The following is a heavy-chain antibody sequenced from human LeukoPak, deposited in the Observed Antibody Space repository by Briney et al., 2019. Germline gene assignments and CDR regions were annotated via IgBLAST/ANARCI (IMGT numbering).Heavy chain of an antibody. CDR2: IYSSGST. V-gene: IGHV4-39*07. J-gene: IGHJ1*01. CDR1: GGSISSNGYY. CDR3: ARSQQAVLEYFQH. Sequence: SETLSLTCTVSGGSISSNGYYWDWIRQPPGKGLEWIGSIYSSGSTYYNVSLKSRVSVSVDTFKNQFSLQLNSVTAADTAVYYCARSQQAVLEYFQHWGQGTLVTVSS. D-gene: IGHD6-13*01.